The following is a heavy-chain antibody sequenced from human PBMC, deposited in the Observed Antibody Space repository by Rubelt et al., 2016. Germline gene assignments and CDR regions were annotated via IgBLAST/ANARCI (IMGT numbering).Heavy chain of an antibody. J-gene: IGHJ3*02. CDR2: GSI. Sequence: GSIGYADSVKGRFTISRDNAKNSLYLQMNSLRAEDTALYYCAKGADAIDHSSDAFDIWGQGTMVTVSS. CDR3: AKGADAIDHSSDAFDI. V-gene: IGHV3-9*01. D-gene: IGHD1-14*01.